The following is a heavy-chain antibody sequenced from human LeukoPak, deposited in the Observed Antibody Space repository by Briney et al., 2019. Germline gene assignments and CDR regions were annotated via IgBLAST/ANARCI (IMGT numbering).Heavy chain of an antibody. V-gene: IGHV3-53*01. J-gene: IGHJ6*02. D-gene: IGHD2-2*01. CDR2: IYRGGRT. CDR3: ARDLVSRQPVDQYCGMDV. CDR1: GLTLSSNF. Sequence: PGGSLRLSRAASGLTLSSNFMSWVRQAPGKGLEWVSMIYRGGRTDYADSVKGRFTISRDNSKNTLYLQMNSLRAADTAMYYCARDLVSRQPVDQYCGMDVWGQGTTVTVSS.